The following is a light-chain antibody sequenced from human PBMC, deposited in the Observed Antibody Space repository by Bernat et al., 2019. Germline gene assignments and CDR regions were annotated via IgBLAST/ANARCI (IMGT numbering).Light chain of an antibody. CDR2: EVS. Sequence: IVMTQTPVSLSVTPGQSASISCRSSRSLLHSNGKTYLSWYLQKPGQPPQLLIYEVSYRFSGVPDRVSGSGSGTDFTLKISRAEAEDVGVYYCMPTTELPPTFGQGTKVEI. J-gene: IGKJ1*01. V-gene: IGKV2D-29*01. CDR3: MPTTELPPT. CDR1: RSLLHSNGKTY.